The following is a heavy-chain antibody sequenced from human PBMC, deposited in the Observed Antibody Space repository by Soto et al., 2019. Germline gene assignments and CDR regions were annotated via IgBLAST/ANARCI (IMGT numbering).Heavy chain of an antibody. CDR3: AASGWSGYKFDH. D-gene: IGHD3-3*01. CDR1: GGSISSGDYY. Sequence: SETLSLTCTVSGGSISSGDYYWSWIRQPPGKGLVWIGYIYYSGSTYYNPSLKSRVTISVDTSKNQFSLKLSSVTAADTAVYYCAASGWSGYKFDHWGQGTLATVSS. V-gene: IGHV4-30-4*01. CDR2: IYYSGST. J-gene: IGHJ4*02.